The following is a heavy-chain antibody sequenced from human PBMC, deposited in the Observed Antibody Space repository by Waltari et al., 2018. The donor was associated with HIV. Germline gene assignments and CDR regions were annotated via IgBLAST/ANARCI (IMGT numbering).Heavy chain of an antibody. CDR2: INHSGST. CDR3: ARGRSPYSSGWYASEY. D-gene: IGHD6-19*01. Sequence: QVQLQQWGAGLLKPSETLSLTCAVYGGSFRGYYWYWLRQPPGKGLEWIGEINHSGSTNYKPSLKSRVTISVDTSKNQFSLKLSSVTAADTAVYYCARGRSPYSSGWYASEYWGQGTLVTVSS. V-gene: IGHV4-34*01. J-gene: IGHJ4*02. CDR1: GGSFRGYY.